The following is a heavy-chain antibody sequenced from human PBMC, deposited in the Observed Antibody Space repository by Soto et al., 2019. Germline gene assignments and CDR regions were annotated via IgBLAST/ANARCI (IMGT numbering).Heavy chain of an antibody. CDR1: GGSISSYY. J-gene: IGHJ6*02. CDR2: IYYSGST. CDR3: ARGIWSGGLPMDV. D-gene: IGHD3-10*01. Sequence: QVQLQESGPGLVKPSETLSLTCTVSGGSISSYYWSWIRQPPGKGLEWIGYIYYSGSTNYNPSLKSRVTISVDTSKNQFSLKLSSVTAADTAVYYCARGIWSGGLPMDVWGQGTTVTVSS. V-gene: IGHV4-59*01.